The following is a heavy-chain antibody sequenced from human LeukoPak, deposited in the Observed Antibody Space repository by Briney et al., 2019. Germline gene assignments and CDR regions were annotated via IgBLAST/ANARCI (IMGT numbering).Heavy chain of an antibody. CDR1: GGSFSGYY. CDR2: INHSGST. D-gene: IGHD3-22*01. CDR3: ARGPVPITMMADAFDI. Sequence: PSETLSLTCAVYGGSFSGYYWSWIRQPPGKGLEWIGEINHSGSTNYNPSLKSRVTISVDTSKNQFSLKLSSVTAADTAVYYCARGPVPITMMADAFDIWGQGTMVTVSS. V-gene: IGHV4-34*01. J-gene: IGHJ3*02.